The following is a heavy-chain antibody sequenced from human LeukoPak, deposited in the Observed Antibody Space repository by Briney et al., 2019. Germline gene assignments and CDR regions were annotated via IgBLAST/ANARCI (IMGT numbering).Heavy chain of an antibody. V-gene: IGHV4-30-2*01. D-gene: IGHD6-6*01. CDR2: IYHSGST. CDR1: GGSISSGGYS. J-gene: IGHJ4*02. CDR3: ARGSPVFVDY. Sequence: PSETLSLTCAVSGGSISSGGYSWNWIRQPPGKGLEWVGYIYHSGSTYYNPSLKSRVTISVDRSKNQFSLKLSSVTAADTAVYYCARGSPVFVDYWGQGTLVTVSS.